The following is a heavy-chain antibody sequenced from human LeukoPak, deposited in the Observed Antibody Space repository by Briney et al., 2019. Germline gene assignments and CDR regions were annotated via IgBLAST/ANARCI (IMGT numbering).Heavy chain of an antibody. V-gene: IGHV3-30*02. CDR1: GFTFSSYG. CDR2: IRYDGSNK. D-gene: IGHD3-16*01. Sequence: GGSLRLSCAASGFTFSSYGMHWVRQAPGKGLEWVAFIRYDGSNKYYTDSVKGRFTISRDDSKNTVYLQMNGLRAEDTAVYYCAKDQGNWAYFDYWGQGTLVTVPS. J-gene: IGHJ4*02. CDR3: AKDQGNWAYFDY.